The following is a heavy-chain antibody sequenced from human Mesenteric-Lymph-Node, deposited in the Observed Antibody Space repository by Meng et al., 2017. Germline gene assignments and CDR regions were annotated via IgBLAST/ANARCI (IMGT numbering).Heavy chain of an antibody. V-gene: IGHV3-23*01. CDR1: GFTFSDYA. CDR2: ISGSGVAT. J-gene: IGHJ4*02. CDR3: AKNTSSWYSS. D-gene: IGHD6-13*01. Sequence: DVQLLESGGNLVQRGGSLRLSCAASGFTFSDYAMSWVRQAPGKGLEWVSAISGSGVATYYADSVKGRFTISRDNSKNTLYLQMNTLRGEDTALYYCAKNTSSWYSSWGQGALVTVSS.